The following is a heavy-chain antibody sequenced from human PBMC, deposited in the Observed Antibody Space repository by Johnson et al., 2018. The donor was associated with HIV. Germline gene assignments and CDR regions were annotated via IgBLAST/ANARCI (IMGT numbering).Heavy chain of an antibody. Sequence: QVQLVESGGGVVQPGRSLRLSCAASAFTFSSYAMHWVRQAPGKGLEWVALISYDGSNKYYADSVKGRFTISRDNSKNTLYLQLKSLRAADTAVFYCARGPCGSCWHEMSHDTCDIWGQGTMVTVSS. J-gene: IGHJ3*02. CDR1: AFTFSSYA. D-gene: IGHD1-26*01. CDR3: ARGPCGSCWHEMSHDTCDI. V-gene: IGHV3-30-3*01. CDR2: ISYDGSNK.